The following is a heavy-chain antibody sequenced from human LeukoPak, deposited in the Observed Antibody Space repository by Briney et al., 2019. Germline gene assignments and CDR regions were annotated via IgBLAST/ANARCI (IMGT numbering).Heavy chain of an antibody. CDR1: GFTFSSYG. CDR2: ISYDGSNK. V-gene: IGHV3-30*18. D-gene: IGHD4-23*01. Sequence: GGSLRLSCAASGFTFSSYGMHWVRQAPGKGLEWVAVISYDGSNKYYADSVKGRFTISRDNSKNTLYLQMNSLRAKDTAVYYCAKDTAVGALAFDYWGQGTLVTVSS. CDR3: AKDTAVGALAFDY. J-gene: IGHJ4*02.